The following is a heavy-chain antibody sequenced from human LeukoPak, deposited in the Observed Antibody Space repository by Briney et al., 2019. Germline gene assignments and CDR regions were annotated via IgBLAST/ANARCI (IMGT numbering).Heavy chain of an antibody. CDR1: GFTFSSYA. CDR3: ARAHPYYDF. J-gene: IGHJ4*02. Sequence: GGSLRLSCAASGFTFSSYAMHWVRQAPGKGLEYVSAISSNGGSTYYANSVKGRFTISRDNSRNTLYLQMGSLRAEDMAVYYCARAHPYYDFWSQGTLVTVSS. V-gene: IGHV3-64*01. D-gene: IGHD3-3*01. CDR2: ISSNGGST.